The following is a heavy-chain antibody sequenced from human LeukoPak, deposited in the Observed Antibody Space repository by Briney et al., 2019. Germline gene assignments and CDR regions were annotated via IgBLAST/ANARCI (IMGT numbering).Heavy chain of an antibody. Sequence: GESLKISCQGSGYSFTSYWIAWVRQMPGKGLEWMGTIYPGDSDTRYSPSFQGQVTISADKSISTAYLQWTSLKASDSAMFYCARIDGSGSYYNDYYFVYWGQGTLVTVSS. V-gene: IGHV5-51*01. CDR3: ARIDGSGSYYNDYYFVY. CDR1: GYSFTSYW. D-gene: IGHD3-10*01. J-gene: IGHJ4*02. CDR2: IYPGDSDT.